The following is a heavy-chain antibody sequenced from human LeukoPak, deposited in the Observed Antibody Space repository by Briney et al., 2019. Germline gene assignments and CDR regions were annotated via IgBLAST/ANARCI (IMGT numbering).Heavy chain of an antibody. CDR2: IIPIFGTA. CDR1: GGTFSSYA. Sequence: ASVKVSCKASGGTFSSYAISWVRQAPGQGLEWMGGIIPIFGTANYAQKFQGRVTITADESTSTAYMELSSLRSQDTAVYYCARDDFWSGYYSTFDYWGQGTLVTVSS. D-gene: IGHD3-3*01. V-gene: IGHV1-69*13. J-gene: IGHJ4*02. CDR3: ARDDFWSGYYSTFDY.